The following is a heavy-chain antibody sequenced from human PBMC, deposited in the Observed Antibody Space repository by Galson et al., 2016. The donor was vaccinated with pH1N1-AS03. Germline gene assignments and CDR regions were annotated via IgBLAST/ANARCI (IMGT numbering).Heavy chain of an antibody. CDR1: GSSIISDNY. D-gene: IGHD4-17*01. CDR2: IYHGGTT. V-gene: IGHV4-38-2*01. CDR3: AGAYGYGDYGIDY. J-gene: IGHJ4*02. Sequence: SETLSLTCGVSGSSIISDNYWGWIRQPPERGLEWIGSIYHGGTTYYNPSLKSRVTISVDTSKNQFSLKLTSVTAADTAVYYCAGAYGYGDYGIDYWGQGTLVTVSS.